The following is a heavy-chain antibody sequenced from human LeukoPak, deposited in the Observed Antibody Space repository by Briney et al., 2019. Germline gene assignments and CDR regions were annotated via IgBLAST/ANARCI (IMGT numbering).Heavy chain of an antibody. V-gene: IGHV4-59*08. CDR3: ARRGSSWYRWFDP. J-gene: IGHJ5*02. Sequence: SETLSLTCTVSGDSITTYFWSWIRQPPGKGLEWIGYIYYSGTTNYNPSLKSRVTMSVDTSKNQFSLKLSSVTAADTAVYYCARRGSSWYRWFDPWGQGTLVTVSS. CDR2: IYYSGTT. CDR1: GDSITTYF. D-gene: IGHD6-13*01.